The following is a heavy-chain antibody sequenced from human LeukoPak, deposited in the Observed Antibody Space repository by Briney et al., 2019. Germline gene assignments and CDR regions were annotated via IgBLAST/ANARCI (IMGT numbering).Heavy chain of an antibody. J-gene: IGHJ5*02. CDR1: GVSITTYY. CDR3: ARDPSLFIPDAGTDWFDP. Sequence: PSETLSLTCTLSGVSITTYYWSWIRQPAGKGLEWIGRISSTGSTNYNPSLKSRVTMSVDTSKNQFSLKVKSVTAADTAVYYCARDPSLFIPDAGTDWFDPWGQGTLVTVSS. CDR2: ISSTGST. D-gene: IGHD6-13*01. V-gene: IGHV4-4*07.